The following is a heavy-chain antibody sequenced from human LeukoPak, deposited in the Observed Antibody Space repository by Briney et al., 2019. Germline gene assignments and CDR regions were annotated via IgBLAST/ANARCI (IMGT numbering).Heavy chain of an antibody. V-gene: IGHV1-69*04. CDR2: IIPILGIA. CDR1: GGTFSSYA. Sequence: ASVKVSCKASGGTFSSYAISWVRQAPGQGLEWMGRIIPILGIANYAQKFQGRVTITADKSTSIAYMELSSLRSEDTAVYYCATQQLGHYGSGSYYFDYWGQGTLVTVSS. CDR3: ATQQLGHYGSGSYYFDY. J-gene: IGHJ4*02. D-gene: IGHD3-10*01.